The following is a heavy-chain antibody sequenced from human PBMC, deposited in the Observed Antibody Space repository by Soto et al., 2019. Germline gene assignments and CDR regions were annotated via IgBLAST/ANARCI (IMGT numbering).Heavy chain of an antibody. CDR2: IYYSGST. J-gene: IGHJ4*02. CDR1: GGSISSYY. D-gene: IGHD2-21*01. Sequence: QVQLQESGPGLVKPSETLSLTCTVSGGSISSYYWSWIRQPPGKGLEWIGYIYYSGSTSYNPSLQSRVTISVDTSTNHFALILSYVTAADTAVYYCARKHGPFDFWGQGTLVNVSS. V-gene: IGHV4-59*01. CDR3: ARKHGPFDF.